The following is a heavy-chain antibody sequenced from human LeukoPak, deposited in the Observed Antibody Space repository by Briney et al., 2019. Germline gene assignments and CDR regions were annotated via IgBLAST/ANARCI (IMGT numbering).Heavy chain of an antibody. CDR2: INPNSGGT. CDR1: GYTFTGYY. Sequence: GASVKVSCKASGYTFTGYYMHWVRQAPAQGLEWVGWINPNSGGTNYAQKFQGRVTMTRDTSISTAYMELSRLRSDDTAVYYCARAESFRRNDVFGYWGQGTLVTVSS. CDR3: ARAESFRRNDVFGY. J-gene: IGHJ4*02. V-gene: IGHV1-2*02. D-gene: IGHD1-1*01.